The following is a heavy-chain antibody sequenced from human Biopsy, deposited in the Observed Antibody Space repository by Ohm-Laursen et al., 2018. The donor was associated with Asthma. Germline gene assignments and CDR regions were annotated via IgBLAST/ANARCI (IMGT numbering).Heavy chain of an antibody. D-gene: IGHD2-2*01. Sequence: SSVKVSCKSLGGTFNTYVIGWVRQVPGQGLEWMGGINSVFGTTTYPQKFQDRVTITADDSTSTVYVELSSLRSEDTAVYYCARKAGSCISRTCYSLDFWGQGTLVTVSS. V-gene: IGHV1-69*01. J-gene: IGHJ4*02. CDR3: ARKAGSCISRTCYSLDF. CDR1: GGTFNTYV. CDR2: INSVFGTT.